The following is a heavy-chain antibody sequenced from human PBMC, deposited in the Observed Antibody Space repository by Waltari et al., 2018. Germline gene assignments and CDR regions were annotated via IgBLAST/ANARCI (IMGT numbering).Heavy chain of an antibody. CDR2: MRYDGSTR. CDR3: AKDRSSDFYYGMDV. D-gene: IGHD3-10*01. V-gene: IGHV3-33*06. J-gene: IGHJ6*02. CDR1: GFIFSKYD. Sequence: QEHLLQSGGGVVHPGGSLRLSCEASGFIFSKYDMNWVRQAQGKGLEWVAGMRYDGSTRYYADSGKGRFTISRDNSKNTLHLQMNSLRAEDTALYYCAKDRSSDFYYGMDVWGQGTTVTVSS.